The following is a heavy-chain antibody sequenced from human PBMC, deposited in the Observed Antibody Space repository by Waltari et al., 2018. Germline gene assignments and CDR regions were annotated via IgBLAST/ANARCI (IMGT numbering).Heavy chain of an antibody. D-gene: IGHD3-3*01. Sequence: QLQLQESGPGLVKPSETLSLTCTVSGGSISSSSYYWGWIRQPPGKGLEWIGSIYYSGRTYYNPSLKSRVTISVDTSKNQFSLKLSSVTAADTAVYYCARGAGYDFWSGYKGVYNWFDPWGQGTLVTVSS. CDR2: IYYSGRT. CDR3: ARGAGYDFWSGYKGVYNWFDP. J-gene: IGHJ5*02. V-gene: IGHV4-39*07. CDR1: GGSISSSSYY.